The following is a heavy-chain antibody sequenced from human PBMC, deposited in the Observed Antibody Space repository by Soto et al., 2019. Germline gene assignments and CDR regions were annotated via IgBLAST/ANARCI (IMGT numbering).Heavy chain of an antibody. Sequence: QVQLVQSGAEVKKPGSSVKVSCKASGDTFSNHTISWVRQAPGQGLEWMGRIIPILGVANYAQKFQGRVTITADKSTTTAYMELSSVRSADTAVYYCARVAEMGTVIEGYYYYMDVWGKGTTVTVSS. J-gene: IGHJ6*03. CDR2: IIPILGVA. CDR1: GDTFSNHT. D-gene: IGHD4-17*01. CDR3: ARVAEMGTVIEGYYYYMDV. V-gene: IGHV1-69*04.